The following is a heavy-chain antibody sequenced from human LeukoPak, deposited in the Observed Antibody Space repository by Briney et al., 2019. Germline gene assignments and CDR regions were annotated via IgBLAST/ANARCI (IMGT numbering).Heavy chain of an antibody. D-gene: IGHD2-15*01. J-gene: IGHJ4*02. CDR2: IYPDDSDT. V-gene: IGHV5-51*01. Sequence: GASLKISCKVSGSSFTNYWIGWVRQMPGKGLEWMGIIYPDDSDTKYSPSFQGQVTISADKSISTAYLQWSSLKASDTAMYYCARSGRLGYCSGGSCFRWDYWGQGTLVTVSS. CDR3: ARSGRLGYCSGGSCFRWDY. CDR1: GSSFTNYW.